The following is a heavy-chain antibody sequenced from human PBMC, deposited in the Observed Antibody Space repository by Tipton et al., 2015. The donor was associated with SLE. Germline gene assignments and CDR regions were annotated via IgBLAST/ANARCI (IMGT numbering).Heavy chain of an antibody. V-gene: IGHV4-59*12. Sequence: TLSLTCTVSGGSISSYNWNWIRQPPGKGLEWIGYIYYSGSTNYNPSLKSRVTISVDTSKNQFSLKMTSVTAADTAVYYCARDGSQWLAAYFHHWGQGTLVTVSS. CDR2: IYYSGST. CDR3: ARDGSQWLAAYFHH. D-gene: IGHD6-19*01. CDR1: GGSISSYN. J-gene: IGHJ1*01.